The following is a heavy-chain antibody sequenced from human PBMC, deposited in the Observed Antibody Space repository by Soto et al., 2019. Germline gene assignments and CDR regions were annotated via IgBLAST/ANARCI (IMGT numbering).Heavy chain of an antibody. CDR1: GYTFTSYS. J-gene: IGHJ5*02. CDR2: INGYNGNT. Sequence: ASVKVSCKASGYTFTSYSITWVRQAPGQGLEWMGWINGYNGNTNYAQKLQGRVTMTTDTSTSTAYMELRSLSSDDSAVYYCARDLGNRFCSSSSCHYWFDPWGQGTLVTVSS. D-gene: IGHD2-2*01. CDR3: ARDLGNRFCSSSSCHYWFDP. V-gene: IGHV1-18*04.